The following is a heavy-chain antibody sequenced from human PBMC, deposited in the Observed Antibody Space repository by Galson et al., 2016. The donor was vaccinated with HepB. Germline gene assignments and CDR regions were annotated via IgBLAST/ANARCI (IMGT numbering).Heavy chain of an antibody. J-gene: IGHJ4*02. Sequence: SLRLSCAASGFTFTSYSMGWVRQAPGKGLEWVSVITHGGDTTYYADSVKGRFTVSRDNSKNTVYLQMNSLRAEDTATYYCAKTGYGVDSPRYFDHWGQGALVTVSS. CDR2: ITHGGDTT. V-gene: IGHV3-23*01. CDR1: GFTFTSYS. CDR3: AKTGYGVDSPRYFDH. D-gene: IGHD2-21*01.